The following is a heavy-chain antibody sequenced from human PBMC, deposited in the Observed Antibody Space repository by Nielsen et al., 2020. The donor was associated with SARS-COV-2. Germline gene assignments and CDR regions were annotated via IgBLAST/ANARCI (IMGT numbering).Heavy chain of an antibody. J-gene: IGHJ4*02. CDR2: ISSDGTTK. Sequence: GESLKISCAASGFTFRTYAMHWVCQAPGKGLEWVAIISSDGTTKYNEDSVKGRFTISRDNSKNTLYLQMKSLRAEDTAVYYCAREWEDYDSSGFDYWGQGTLVTVSS. V-gene: IGHV3-30-3*01. CDR3: AREWEDYDSSGFDY. D-gene: IGHD3-22*01. CDR1: GFTFRTYA.